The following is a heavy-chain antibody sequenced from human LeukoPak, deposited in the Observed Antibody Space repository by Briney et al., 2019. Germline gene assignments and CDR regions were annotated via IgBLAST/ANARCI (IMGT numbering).Heavy chain of an antibody. CDR1: GFTFSSYG. Sequence: GGSLRLSCAASGFTFSSYGMHWVRQAPGKGLEWVGRIKSKTDGGTIEYAAPAKGRFTISRDDSKDTVYLQMNSLKTEDTAVYYCTTTLSVTARGYWGQGTLVTVSS. CDR3: TTTLSVTARGY. D-gene: IGHD2-21*02. V-gene: IGHV3-15*01. J-gene: IGHJ4*02. CDR2: IKSKTDGGTI.